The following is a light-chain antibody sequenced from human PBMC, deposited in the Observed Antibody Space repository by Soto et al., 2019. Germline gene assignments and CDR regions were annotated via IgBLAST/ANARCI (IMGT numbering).Light chain of an antibody. CDR3: QQYSSYWT. J-gene: IGKJ1*01. CDR2: DAS. CDR1: QSISSW. Sequence: GDRVTITCRASQSISSWLAWYQQKPGKAPKFLIYDASNLESGVPSRFSGSGSGTEFTLTISSLQPDDFATYYCQQYSSYWTCGQGTKVEIK. V-gene: IGKV1-5*01.